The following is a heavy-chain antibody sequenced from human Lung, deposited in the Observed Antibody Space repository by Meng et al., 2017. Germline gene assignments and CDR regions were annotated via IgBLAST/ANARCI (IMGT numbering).Heavy chain of an antibody. V-gene: IGHV4-30-4*01. Sequence: QRPPQDAGPGLANPSQTLSLTCTVSGGSISSSNYYWSWIRQPPGKGLEWSGHIYNSGSTYYNPSLKSRITISVDTSKNQFSLKLSSVTAADTAVYYCARGQKGYFDLWGRGTLVTVSS. CDR3: ARGQKGYFDL. CDR2: IYNSGST. CDR1: GGSISSSNYY. J-gene: IGHJ2*01.